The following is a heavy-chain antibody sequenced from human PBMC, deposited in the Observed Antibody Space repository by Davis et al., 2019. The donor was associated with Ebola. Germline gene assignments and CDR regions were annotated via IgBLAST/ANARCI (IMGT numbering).Heavy chain of an antibody. D-gene: IGHD3-9*01. CDR3: TRDFDWHDGS. Sequence: HTSGSLSLSCAVSGFTFSNYWLHWVRHAPGTGSVWVSRIIPDGSATGFADSVKGRFTISRDIAKNTLFLQMNSLTADDSAVYYCTRDFDWHDGSWGQGTLVTVSS. CDR1: GFTFSNYW. V-gene: IGHV3-74*01. J-gene: IGHJ5*02. CDR2: IIPDGSAT.